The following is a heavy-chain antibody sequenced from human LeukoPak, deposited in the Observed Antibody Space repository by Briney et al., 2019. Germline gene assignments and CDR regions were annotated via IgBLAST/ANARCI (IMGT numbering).Heavy chain of an antibody. CDR1: GFTFSHYE. V-gene: IGHV3-73*01. Sequence: GGSLRLSCEASGFTFSHYEMNWVRQTSGKGLEWVGRIRSKANSYATTYTASVEGRFTISRDDSENTAYLQMNSLNTEDTAVYYCATALSFGESDFDYWGQGTLVTVSS. D-gene: IGHD3-10*01. CDR2: IRSKANSYAT. J-gene: IGHJ4*02. CDR3: ATALSFGESDFDY.